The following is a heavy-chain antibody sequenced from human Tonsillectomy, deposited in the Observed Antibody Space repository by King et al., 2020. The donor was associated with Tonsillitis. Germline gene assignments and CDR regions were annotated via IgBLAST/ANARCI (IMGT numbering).Heavy chain of an antibody. CDR2: ISASGGST. V-gene: IGHV3-23*04. Sequence: DVQLVESGGGFVQPGGSLRLSCAASGFTFSSYAMSWVRQAPGKGLEWVSTISASGGSTYYADSVKGRFTISRDNSKNTLYLQMNSLRAKDTAVYYCAKDLLGVYDYGGNGGQSFFDYWGQGTLVTVSS. CDR1: GFTFSSYA. J-gene: IGHJ4*02. CDR3: AKDLLGVYDYGGNGGQSFFDY. D-gene: IGHD4-23*01.